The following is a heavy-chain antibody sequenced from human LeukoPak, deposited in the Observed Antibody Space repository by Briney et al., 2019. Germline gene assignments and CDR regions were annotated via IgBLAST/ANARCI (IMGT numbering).Heavy chain of an antibody. CDR1: GFSFTTYW. CDR3: ARDSVLSYCSGGSCHYFDY. D-gene: IGHD2-15*01. V-gene: IGHV3-7*01. Sequence: GGSLRLSCAASGFSFTTYWMSWVRQAPGKGLEWVANIKQDGTEKYYVDSVKGRFTISRDNAKNSLYLQMNSLRAEDTAVYYCARDSVLSYCSGGSCHYFDYWGQGTLVTVSS. CDR2: IKQDGTEK. J-gene: IGHJ4*02.